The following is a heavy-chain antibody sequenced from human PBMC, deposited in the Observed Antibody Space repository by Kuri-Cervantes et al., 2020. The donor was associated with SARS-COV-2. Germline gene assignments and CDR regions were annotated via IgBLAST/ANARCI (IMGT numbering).Heavy chain of an antibody. CDR2: IYTSGST. CDR1: GGSISSGSYY. D-gene: IGHD6-13*01. CDR3: AREEGVYSSSWYWFDP. J-gene: IGHJ5*02. V-gene: IGHV4-61*09. Sequence: SETLSLTCTVSGGSISSGSYYWSWIRQPAGKGLEWIGYIYTSGSTNYNPSLKSRVTISVDTSKNQFPLKLSSVTAADTAVYYCAREEGVYSSSWYWFDPWGQGTLVTVSS.